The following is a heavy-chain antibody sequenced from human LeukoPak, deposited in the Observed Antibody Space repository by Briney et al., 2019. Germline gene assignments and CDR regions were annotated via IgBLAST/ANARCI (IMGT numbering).Heavy chain of an antibody. D-gene: IGHD3-22*01. V-gene: IGHV4-59*08. CDR1: GGSISSYD. CDR2: IYYGGST. CDR3: ARQVWYYDRCAFDI. Sequence: SETLSLTCTVSGGSISSYDWSWIRQPPGKGLEWVGYIYYGGSTNYNPSLKSRVTISVDTSKNQFSLKLSSVTAADTAVYFCARQVWYYDRCAFDIWGQGTMVTVSS. J-gene: IGHJ3*02.